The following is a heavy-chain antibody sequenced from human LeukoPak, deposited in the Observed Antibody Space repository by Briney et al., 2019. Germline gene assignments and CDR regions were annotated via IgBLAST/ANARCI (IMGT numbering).Heavy chain of an antibody. Sequence: PSETLSLTCAVSGGSISSGGYSWSWIRQRPGKGLEWIGYIYHSGSTYYNPSLKSRVTISVDRSKNQFSLKLSSVTAADTAVYYCARGGPAALNWFDPWGQGTLVTVSS. CDR3: ARGGPAALNWFDP. J-gene: IGHJ5*02. V-gene: IGHV4-30-2*01. D-gene: IGHD2-2*01. CDR1: GGSISSGGYS. CDR2: IYHSGST.